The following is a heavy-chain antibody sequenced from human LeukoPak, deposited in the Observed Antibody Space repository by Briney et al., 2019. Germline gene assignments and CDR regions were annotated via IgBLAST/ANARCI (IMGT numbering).Heavy chain of an antibody. V-gene: IGHV3-30-3*01. Sequence: GGSLRLSCAASGFTFSSYAMHWVRQAPGKGLEWVAVISYDGSNKYYADSVKGRFTISRDNSKNTLYLQMNSLRAEDTAVYYCARDGVLGYFDSQYVAPYYFDYWGQGTLVTVSS. D-gene: IGHD3-9*01. CDR1: GFTFSSYA. CDR3: ARDGVLGYFDSQYVAPYYFDY. J-gene: IGHJ4*02. CDR2: ISYDGSNK.